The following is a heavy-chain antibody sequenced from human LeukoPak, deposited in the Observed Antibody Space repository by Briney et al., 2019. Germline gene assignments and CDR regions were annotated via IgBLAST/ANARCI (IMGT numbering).Heavy chain of an antibody. CDR2: ISYDGSNK. D-gene: IGHD3-3*01. Sequence: PGGSLRLSCAASGFTFSSYGIHWVRQAPGKGLEWVAVISYDGSNKYYADSVKGRFTISRDNAKNTLYLQMNSLRPEDTALYYCAKDKDFWSGYYRGVPYYYGLDVWGQGTTVTVSS. V-gene: IGHV3-30*18. CDR3: AKDKDFWSGYYRGVPYYYGLDV. J-gene: IGHJ6*02. CDR1: GFTFSSYG.